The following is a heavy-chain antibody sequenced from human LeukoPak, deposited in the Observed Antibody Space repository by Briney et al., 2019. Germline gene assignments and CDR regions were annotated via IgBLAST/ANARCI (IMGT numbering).Heavy chain of an antibody. CDR1: GYTFTSYD. J-gene: IGHJ4*02. CDR2: MNPNSGNT. V-gene: IGHV1-8*01. Sequence: ASVKVSCKASGYTFTSYDINWVRQATGQGLEWMGWMNPNSGNTGYAQTFQGRVTMTTDTSTSTAYMELRSLRSDDTAVYYCARDRITMVRGVIPLDYWGQGTLVTVSS. D-gene: IGHD3-10*01. CDR3: ARDRITMVRGVIPLDY.